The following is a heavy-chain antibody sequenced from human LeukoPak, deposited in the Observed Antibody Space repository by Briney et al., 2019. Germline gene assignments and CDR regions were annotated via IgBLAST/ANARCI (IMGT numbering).Heavy chain of an antibody. CDR3: ARGDYDFWSGYYTWFDY. CDR1: GGSISSGDYY. V-gene: IGHV4-61*08. Sequence: PSETLSLTCTVSGGSISSGDYYWSWIRQPPGKGLEWIGYIYYSGSTNYNPSLKSRVTISVDTSKNQFSLKLSSVTAADTAVYYCARGDYDFWSGYYTWFDYWGQGTLVTVSS. CDR2: IYYSGST. D-gene: IGHD3-3*01. J-gene: IGHJ4*02.